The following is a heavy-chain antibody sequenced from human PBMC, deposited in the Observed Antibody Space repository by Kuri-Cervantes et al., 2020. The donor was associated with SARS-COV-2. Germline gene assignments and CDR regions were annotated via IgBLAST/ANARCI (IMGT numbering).Heavy chain of an antibody. J-gene: IGHJ5*02. CDR2: LSQTGST. D-gene: IGHD3-16*01. Sequence: SETLSLTCAVSGGSIIRGGYSWFWIRQPPGAGLEYLGHLSQTGSTFFNPSLRSRVTISIEKSKNQFSLKLNSVTAADTAIYFCARGERRQQTTWFDPWGQGIRVT. V-gene: IGHV4-30-2*01. CDR3: ARGERRQQTTWFDP. CDR1: GGSIIRGGYS.